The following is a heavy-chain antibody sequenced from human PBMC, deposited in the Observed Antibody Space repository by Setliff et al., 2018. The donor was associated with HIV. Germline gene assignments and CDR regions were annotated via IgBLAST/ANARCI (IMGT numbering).Heavy chain of an antibody. V-gene: IGHV1-24*01. J-gene: IGHJ1*01. CDR3: ATDPGYSSTWYSESFQH. D-gene: IGHD6-13*01. CDR2: FDPEDGET. CDR1: GYTLTELS. Sequence: ASVKVSCKIPGYTLTELSIHWVRQAPGKGLEWMANFDPEDGETFYAQKFQGRLTMTEDTSTDTAYMELSSLRSDDTAMYYCATDPGYSSTWYSESFQHWGQGTVVPVSS.